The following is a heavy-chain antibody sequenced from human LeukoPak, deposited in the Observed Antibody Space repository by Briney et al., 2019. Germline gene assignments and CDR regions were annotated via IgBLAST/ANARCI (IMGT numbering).Heavy chain of an antibody. CDR1: GGSISSSNW. V-gene: IGHV4-4*02. J-gene: IGHJ4*02. CDR2: IYHSGST. D-gene: IGHD3-10*01. Sequence: SETLSLTCTVSGGSISSSNWWSWVRQPPGKGLEWIGEIYHSGSTNYNPSLKSRVTISVDKSKNQFSLKLSSVTAADTAVYYCARGAITMVRGVIFDYWGQGTLVTVSS. CDR3: ARGAITMVRGVIFDY.